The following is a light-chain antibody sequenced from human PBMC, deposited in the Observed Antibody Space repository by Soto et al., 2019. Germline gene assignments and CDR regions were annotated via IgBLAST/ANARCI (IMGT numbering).Light chain of an antibody. J-gene: IGKJ3*01. CDR2: DAS. CDR3: QQRSNTFT. Sequence: EIVLTHSPATLSLSPCECATLSFRASQSVSTYLAWYQQRPGQAPRLLIYDASNRASGIPARFSGSGSGTDFTLTISSLEPEDFAVYYCQQRSNTFTFGPGTKVDIK. V-gene: IGKV3-11*01. CDR1: QSVSTY.